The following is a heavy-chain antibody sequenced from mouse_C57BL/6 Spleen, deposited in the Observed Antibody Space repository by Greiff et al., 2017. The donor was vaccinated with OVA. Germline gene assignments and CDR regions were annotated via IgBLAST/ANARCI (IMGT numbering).Heavy chain of an antibody. CDR2: IDPKSGGT. Sequence: QVQLQQPGAELVKPGASVKLSCKASGYTFTSYWMHWVKQRPGRGLEWIGRIDPKSGGTKYNEKFKSKATLTVDKPSSTAYMQLSSLTSEDSAVYYCARSQLSYAMDYWGQGTSVTVTS. CDR1: GYTFTSYW. CDR3: ARSQLSYAMDY. D-gene: IGHD4-1*02. J-gene: IGHJ4*01. V-gene: IGHV1-72*01.